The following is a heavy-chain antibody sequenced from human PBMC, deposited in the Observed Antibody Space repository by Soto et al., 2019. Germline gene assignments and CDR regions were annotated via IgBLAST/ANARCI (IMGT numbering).Heavy chain of an antibody. CDR2: ISSSGSTI. D-gene: IGHD3-22*01. V-gene: IGHV3-11*01. Sequence: GGSLRLSCGASGFTFSDYYMSWIRQAPGKGLEWVSYISSSGSTIYYADSVKGRFTISRDNAKNSLYLQMNSLRAEDTAVYYCARRRESGLYDSSGYPDYWGQGTLVTVSS. CDR1: GFTFSDYY. CDR3: ARRRESGLYDSSGYPDY. J-gene: IGHJ4*02.